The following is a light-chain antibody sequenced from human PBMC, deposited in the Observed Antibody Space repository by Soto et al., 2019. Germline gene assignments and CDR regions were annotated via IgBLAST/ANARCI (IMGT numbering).Light chain of an antibody. J-gene: IGKJ4*01. V-gene: IGKV3-11*01. CDR2: DVS. CDR3: QRRSTPTT. Sequence: EVVLTQSPGTLSLSPGERATISCRAIQSFNYHLAWYQQKLGQAPRLLIFDVSKRFVGFPARFGGSGFGTDFTFTFSSLEPEDFAVYYCQRRSTPTTFGGGTKVDIK. CDR1: QSFNYH.